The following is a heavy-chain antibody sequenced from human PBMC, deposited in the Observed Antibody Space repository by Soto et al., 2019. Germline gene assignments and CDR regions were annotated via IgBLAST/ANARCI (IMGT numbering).Heavy chain of an antibody. V-gene: IGHV4-34*01. CDR3: ARGPRLITIFGVVIIPPYFDY. D-gene: IGHD3-3*01. J-gene: IGHJ4*02. Sequence: ASETLSLTCAVYGGSFSGYYWSWIRQPPGKGLEWIGEINHSGSTNYNPSLKSRVTISVGTSKNQFSLKLSSVTAADTAVYYCARGPRLITIFGVVIIPPYFDYWGQGTLVTVSS. CDR2: INHSGST. CDR1: GGSFSGYY.